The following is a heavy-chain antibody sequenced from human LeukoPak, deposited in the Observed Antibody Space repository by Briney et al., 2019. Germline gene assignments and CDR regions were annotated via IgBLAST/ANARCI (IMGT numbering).Heavy chain of an antibody. CDR3: ARGARDSSSSLGY. D-gene: IGHD6-6*01. J-gene: IGHJ4*02. Sequence: SETLSLTCTVSGGSISSGGYYWRWMRQPPGKGLEWIGYIYHSGSTYYNPSLKSRVTISVDRYKNQFSLKLGSVTAADRAVYYCARGARDSSSSLGYWGQGTLVTVSS. V-gene: IGHV4-30-2*01. CDR1: GGSISSGGYY. CDR2: IYHSGST.